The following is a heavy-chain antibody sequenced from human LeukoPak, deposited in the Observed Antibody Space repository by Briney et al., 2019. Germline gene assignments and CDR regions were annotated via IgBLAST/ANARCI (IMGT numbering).Heavy chain of an antibody. J-gene: IGHJ4*02. D-gene: IGHD3-10*01. CDR1: GVPFSTSW. Sequence: GGSLRLSCAASGVPFSTSWMHWVRQAPGKGLAWVSHISSDGSVIVYADSAKGRFTISRDNSKNTLYLQMNSLRAEDTAVYYCAKSGGLLWFGELYFDYWGQGTLVTVSS. CDR3: AKSGGLLWFGELYFDY. V-gene: IGHV3-74*01. CDR2: ISSDGSVI.